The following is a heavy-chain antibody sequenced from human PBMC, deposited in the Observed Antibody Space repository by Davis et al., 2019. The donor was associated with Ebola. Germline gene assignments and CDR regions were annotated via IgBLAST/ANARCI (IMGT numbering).Heavy chain of an antibody. V-gene: IGHV3-7*01. CDR2: IKEDGGEK. CDR1: GLIFNTYW. Sequence: PGGSLRLSCAASGLIFNTYWMSWIRQAPGKGPEWVAIIKEDGGEKYYVDSVKGRFTISRDNAKNTLYLQMNSLRVEDTAVYYCARSDYFDYWGQGTLVTVSS. J-gene: IGHJ4*02. CDR3: ARSDYFDY.